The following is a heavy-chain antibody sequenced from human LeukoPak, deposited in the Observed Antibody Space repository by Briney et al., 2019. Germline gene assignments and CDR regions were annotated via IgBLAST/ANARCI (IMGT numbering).Heavy chain of an antibody. J-gene: IGHJ3*02. CDR1: GFTFSSYS. Sequence: GGSLRLSCAASGFTFSSYSMNWVRQAPGKGLEWVSSISSSSSYIYYADSVKGRFTISRDNAKSSLYLQMNSLRAEDTAAYYCASTYDSSGSNAFDIWGQGTMVTVSS. V-gene: IGHV3-21*01. CDR3: ASTYDSSGSNAFDI. D-gene: IGHD3-22*01. CDR2: ISSSSSYI.